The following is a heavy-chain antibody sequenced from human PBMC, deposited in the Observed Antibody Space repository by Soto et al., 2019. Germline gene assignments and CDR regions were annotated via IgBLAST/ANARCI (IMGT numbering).Heavy chain of an antibody. CDR3: ARGRCSGGSCYRTYAFDL. Sequence: GGSLRLSCAGSGFILSNYTMNWVRQAPGKGLEWVSSISGSSTYTYYADSVKGRFTISRDNAKNSLYLQMNSLRVEDTAIYYCARGRCSGGSCYRTYAFDLWGRGTLVTVSS. CDR1: GFILSNYT. CDR2: ISGSSTYT. J-gene: IGHJ3*01. V-gene: IGHV3-21*06. D-gene: IGHD2-15*01.